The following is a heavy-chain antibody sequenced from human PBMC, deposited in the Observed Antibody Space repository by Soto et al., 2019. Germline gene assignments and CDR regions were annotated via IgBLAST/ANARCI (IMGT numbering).Heavy chain of an antibody. V-gene: IGHV3-30-3*01. J-gene: IGHJ4*02. CDR3: ARTPSRVLIAVAGILDY. CDR2: ISYDGSNK. Sequence: QVQLVESGGGVVQPGRSLRLSCAASGFTFSSYAMHWVRQAPGKGLEGVAVISYDGSNKYYAESVKGRFTISRDNTKNTLYLKMNSLRAEDTAVYYCARTPSRVLIAVAGILDYWGQGTLVTVAS. D-gene: IGHD6-19*01. CDR1: GFTFSSYA.